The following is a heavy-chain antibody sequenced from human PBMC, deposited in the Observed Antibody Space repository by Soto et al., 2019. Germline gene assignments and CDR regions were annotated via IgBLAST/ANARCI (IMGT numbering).Heavy chain of an antibody. CDR2: ISGSDGRT. CDR3: AKGASQYTPLSVFDY. J-gene: IGHJ4*02. CDR1: GCTFSSYA. V-gene: IGHV3-23*01. Sequence: EVQLLESGGGLVRPGGSLRLSCAASGCTFSSYAMSWVRQAPGKGLEWVSTISGSDGRTYSTDSVKGRFTISRDNSRNTAYLQMNSLSVEYTAVYYCAKGASQYTPLSVFDYWGRGTLVTVSS. D-gene: IGHD1-26*01.